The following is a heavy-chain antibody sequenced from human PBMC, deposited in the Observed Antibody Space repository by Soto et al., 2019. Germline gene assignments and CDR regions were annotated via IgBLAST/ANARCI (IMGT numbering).Heavy chain of an antibody. D-gene: IGHD3-16*02. CDR1: GGSISISSYY. CDR2: IYYSGST. J-gene: IGHJ3*02. V-gene: IGHV4-39*01. Sequence: PSETLSLTCTVSGGSISISSYYWCWIRHPPGKGLEWIGSIYYSGSTYYNPSLKSRVTISVDTSKNQFSLKLSSVTAADTAVYYCARRDYVWGSYRSKAFDIWGQGTMVT. CDR3: ARRDYVWGSYRSKAFDI.